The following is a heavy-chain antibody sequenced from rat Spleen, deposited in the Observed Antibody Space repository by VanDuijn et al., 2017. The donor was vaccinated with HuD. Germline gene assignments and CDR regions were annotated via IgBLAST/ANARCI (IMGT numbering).Heavy chain of an antibody. CDR1: GFTFSSFA. Sequence: EVQLVESGGGLVQPGRSLKLSCAASGFTFSSFAMAWVRQAPKKGLEWVATITSGGSNTYYPDSVKGRFTISRDNAKSTLYLQMDSLRSEDTATYYCAKDHNYFDYWGQGVMVTVSS. CDR2: ITSGGSNT. CDR3: AKDHNYFDY. J-gene: IGHJ2*01. D-gene: IGHD1-12*01. V-gene: IGHV5-25*01.